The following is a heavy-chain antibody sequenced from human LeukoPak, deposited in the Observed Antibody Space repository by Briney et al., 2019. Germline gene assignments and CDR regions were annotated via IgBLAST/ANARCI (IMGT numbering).Heavy chain of an antibody. CDR3: ATVIRYGGYFDY. CDR1: GYTLTELS. CDR2: FDPEDGET. V-gene: IGHV1-24*01. Sequence: ASVKVSCKASGYTLTELSMHWVRQAPGKGLEWMGGFDPEDGETIYAQKFQGRVTMTEDTSTDTAYMELSSLRSEDTAVYYCATVIRYGGYFDYWGQGTLVTVSS. D-gene: IGHD3-16*01. J-gene: IGHJ4*02.